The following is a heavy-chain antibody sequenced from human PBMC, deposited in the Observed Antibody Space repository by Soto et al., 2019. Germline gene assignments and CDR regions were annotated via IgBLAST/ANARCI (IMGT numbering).Heavy chain of an antibody. V-gene: IGHV1-69*06. CDR3: ESERSAQYFDY. CDR2: IMPTFGSA. J-gene: IGHJ4*02. Sequence: ASVKVSCKASGGTFSGHGIAWVRQVPGQGLEWMGGIMPTFGSATYAPKFQGRVTISADKSTSTAYMELSSLRSEDTAVYFCESERSAQYFDYWGQGTLVTVSS. CDR1: GGTFSGHG. D-gene: IGHD1-26*01.